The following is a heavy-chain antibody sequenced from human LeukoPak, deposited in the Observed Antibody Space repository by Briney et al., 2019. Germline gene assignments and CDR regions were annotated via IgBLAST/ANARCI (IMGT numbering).Heavy chain of an antibody. V-gene: IGHV3-74*01. Sequence: GGSLRLSCAASGIAFSPYWMHWVRQRPGQGLEWVSLIKGDGSTTTYADSVKGRFTISRDNAKNTLYLQTNSLRAEDTAVFYCARSRQGFFDYWGQGTLVTVSS. CDR2: IKGDGSTT. CDR1: GIAFSPYW. J-gene: IGHJ4*02. CDR3: ARSRQGFFDY.